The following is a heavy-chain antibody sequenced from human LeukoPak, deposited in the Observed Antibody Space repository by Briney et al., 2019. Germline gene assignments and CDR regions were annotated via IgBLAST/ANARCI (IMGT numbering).Heavy chain of an antibody. J-gene: IGHJ4*02. D-gene: IGHD6-19*01. Sequence: SETLSLTCTVSGGSISSSSYYWGWIRQPPGKGLEWIGSIYYSGSTYYNPSLKSRVTISVDTSKNQFSLKLSSVTAADTAVYYCARDGPGIAVAGLQGYFDYWGQGTLVTVSS. V-gene: IGHV4-39*07. CDR3: ARDGPGIAVAGLQGYFDY. CDR1: GGSISSSSYY. CDR2: IYYSGST.